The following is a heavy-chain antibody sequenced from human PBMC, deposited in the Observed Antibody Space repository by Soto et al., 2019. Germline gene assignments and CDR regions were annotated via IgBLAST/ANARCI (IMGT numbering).Heavy chain of an antibody. CDR3: ARQSRLYPDYYDSSGYRLSFDY. D-gene: IGHD3-22*01. J-gene: IGHJ4*02. CDR2: IYYSGST. CDR1: GGSISSSSYY. Sequence: SETLSLTCTVSGGSISSSSYYWGWIRQPPGKGLEWIGSIYYSGSTYYNPSLKSRVTISVDTSKNQFSLKLSSVTAADTAVYYCARQSRLYPDYYDSSGYRLSFDYWGQGTLVTVSS. V-gene: IGHV4-39*01.